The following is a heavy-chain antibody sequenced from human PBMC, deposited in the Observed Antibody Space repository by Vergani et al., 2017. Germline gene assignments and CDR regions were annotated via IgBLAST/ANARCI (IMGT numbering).Heavy chain of an antibody. J-gene: IGHJ3*02. V-gene: IGHV1-69*01. Sequence: QVQLVQSGAEVKKPGSSVKVSCKASGGTFSSYAISWVRQAPGQGLEWMGGIIPIFGTANYAQKFQGRVTITADESTSTAYMELSSLRSEDTAVYYCARLPPVGATDGGAFDIWGQGTMVTGSS. CDR3: ARLPPVGATDGGAFDI. CDR1: GGTFSSYA. CDR2: IIPIFGTA. D-gene: IGHD1-26*01.